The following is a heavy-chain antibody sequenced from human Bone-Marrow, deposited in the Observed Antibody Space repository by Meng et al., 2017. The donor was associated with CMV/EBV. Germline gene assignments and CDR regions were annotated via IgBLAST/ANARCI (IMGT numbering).Heavy chain of an antibody. CDR2: ISSSGSTI. V-gene: IGHV3-48*03. CDR3: ARRGALRDYYYGMDV. Sequence: GESLKISCAASGFTFSSYEMNWVRQAPGKGLEWVSYISSSGSTIYYADSVKGRFTISRDNAKNSLYLQMNSLRAEDTAVYYCARRGALRDYYYGMDVWGQGTTVTVSS. CDR1: GFTFSSYE. J-gene: IGHJ6*02. D-gene: IGHD1-26*01.